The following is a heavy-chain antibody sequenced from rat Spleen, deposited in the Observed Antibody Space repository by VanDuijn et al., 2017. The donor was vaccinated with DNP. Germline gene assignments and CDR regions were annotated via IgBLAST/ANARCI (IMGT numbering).Heavy chain of an antibody. CDR2: ITTGGDIT. D-gene: IGHD4-1*01. CDR1: GFTFSSYW. CDR3: ASGFGWFAY. J-gene: IGHJ3*01. Sequence: EVQLVESGGGLVQPGRSLKLSCVASGFTFSSYWMTWVRQVPGKGLEWVASITTGGDITYYPDSVKGRFTVSRDHAKNTLYLRLNSLRSEDTATYYCASGFGWFAYWGQGTLVTVSS. V-gene: IGHV5-31*01.